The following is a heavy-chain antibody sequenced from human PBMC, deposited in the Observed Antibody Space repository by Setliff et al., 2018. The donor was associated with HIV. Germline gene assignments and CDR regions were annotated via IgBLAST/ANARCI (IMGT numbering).Heavy chain of an antibody. D-gene: IGHD5-18*01. Sequence: QPGGSLRLSCAASGFSFSSYWMSWVRQALGKGLEWVSGIGWSSGSIGYADSVKGRFTISRENAKNSLFLQMNSLRAEDTAVYYCARDWLADGYSTKFAFDIWGQGTMVTVSS. V-gene: IGHV3-48*01. CDR1: GFSFSSYW. CDR3: ARDWLADGYSTKFAFDI. CDR2: IGWSSGSI. J-gene: IGHJ3*02.